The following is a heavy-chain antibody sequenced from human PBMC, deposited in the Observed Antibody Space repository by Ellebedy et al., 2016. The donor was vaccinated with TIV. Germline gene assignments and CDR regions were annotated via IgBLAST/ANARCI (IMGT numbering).Heavy chain of an antibody. CDR3: ARYYGGLDY. J-gene: IGHJ4*02. CDR1: GGSISSSSYY. V-gene: IGHV4-39*07. CDR2: IYYSGST. Sequence: SETLSLTXTVSGGSISSSSYYWGWIRQPPGKGLEWTGSIYYSGSTYYNPSLKSRVTISADTSKNQFSLKLSSVTAADTAVYYCARYYGGLDYWGQGTLVTVSS. D-gene: IGHD4-23*01.